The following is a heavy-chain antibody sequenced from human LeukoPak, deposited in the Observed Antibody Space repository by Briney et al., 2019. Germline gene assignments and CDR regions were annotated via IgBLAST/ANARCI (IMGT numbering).Heavy chain of an antibody. CDR3: AREEVRGVGPRGMDV. Sequence: SETLSLTCTVSGGSISSYYWSWIRQPPGKGLEWIGYIYYSGSTNYNPSLKSRVTISVDTSKNQFSLKLSSVTAADTAVYYCAREEVRGVGPRGMDVWGQGTTVTVSS. D-gene: IGHD3-10*01. J-gene: IGHJ6*02. CDR2: IYYSGST. CDR1: GGSISSYY. V-gene: IGHV4-59*01.